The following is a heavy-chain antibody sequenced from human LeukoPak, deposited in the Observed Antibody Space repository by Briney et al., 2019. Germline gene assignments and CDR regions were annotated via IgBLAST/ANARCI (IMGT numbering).Heavy chain of an antibody. CDR2: ISYDGSNK. D-gene: IGHD3-10*01. Sequence: TGGSLRLSCAASGFTFSSYAMHWVRQAPGKRLEWVAVISYDGSNKFYADSVKGRFTISRDNSKNTLYLQMNSLRAEDTAVYYCARGAGGSGSYYKDNWFDPWGQGTLVTVSS. J-gene: IGHJ5*02. CDR3: ARGAGGSGSYYKDNWFDP. CDR1: GFTFSSYA. V-gene: IGHV3-30-3*01.